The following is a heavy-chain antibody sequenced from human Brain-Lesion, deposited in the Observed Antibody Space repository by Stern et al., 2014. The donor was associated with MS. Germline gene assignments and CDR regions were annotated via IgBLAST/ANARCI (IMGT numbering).Heavy chain of an antibody. CDR3: ARGRVVPGFQYYATDV. J-gene: IGHJ6*02. CDR2: IFNSGST. V-gene: IGHV4-61*02. Sequence: QVQLQESGPGLVKPSQTLSLSCTVSGGSISSGGYYWSWIRQPAGKGLEWIGRIFNSGSTSYNPPLKSPVTISIDTSKNHFFLSMNSMTAADTAVYYCARGRVVPGFQYYATDVWGQGTTVIVSS. CDR1: GGSISSGGYY. D-gene: IGHD2-2*01.